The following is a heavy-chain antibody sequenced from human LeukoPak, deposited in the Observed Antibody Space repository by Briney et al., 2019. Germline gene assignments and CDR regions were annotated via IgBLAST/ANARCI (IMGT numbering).Heavy chain of an antibody. Sequence: SETLSLTCTVSGYSISSGYYWGWIRQPPGKGLEWIGSIYHSGSTYYNPSLKSRVTISVDTSKNQFSLKLSPVTAADTAVYYCARGQWELDLDYWGQGTLVTVSS. J-gene: IGHJ4*02. CDR3: ARGQWELDLDY. CDR2: IYHSGST. V-gene: IGHV4-38-2*02. D-gene: IGHD1-26*01. CDR1: GYSISSGYY.